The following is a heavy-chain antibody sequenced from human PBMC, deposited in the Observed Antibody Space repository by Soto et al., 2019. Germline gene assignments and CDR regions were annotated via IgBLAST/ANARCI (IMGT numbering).Heavy chain of an antibody. CDR1: GFTFSRYG. V-gene: IGHV3-33*01. J-gene: IGHJ6*02. CDR3: ARLHSSGWYYYYYYYGMDG. Sequence: GGSLRLSCAASGFTFSRYGMHWVRQAPGKGLEWVAVIWYDGSNKYYADSVKGRFTISRDNSKNTLYLQMNSLRAEGTAVYYCARLHSSGWYYYYYYYGMDGCGQGTTVTVSS. D-gene: IGHD6-19*01. CDR2: IWYDGSNK.